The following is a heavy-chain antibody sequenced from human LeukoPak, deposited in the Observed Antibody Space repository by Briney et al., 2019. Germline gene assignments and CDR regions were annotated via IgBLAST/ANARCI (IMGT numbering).Heavy chain of an antibody. CDR3: AKVFPRKVPSRALDY. V-gene: IGHV3-21*01. CDR2: ISSSRRYI. CDR1: GFTFSSYS. Sequence: GGSLRLSCAASGFTFSSYSMDWVRQAPGKGLEWVSSISSSRRYIYYADSVKGRFTISRDNAKSSLYLQMNSLRAEDTAVYYCAKVFPRKVPSRALDYWGQGTLVTVSS. J-gene: IGHJ4*02. D-gene: IGHD3-3*01.